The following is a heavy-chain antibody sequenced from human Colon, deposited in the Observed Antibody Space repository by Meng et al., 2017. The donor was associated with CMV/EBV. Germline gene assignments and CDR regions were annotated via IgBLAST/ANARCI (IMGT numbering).Heavy chain of an antibody. V-gene: IGHV3-11*01. CDR2: ISSSGTTI. J-gene: IGHJ6*02. Sequence: GESLKISCAASGFSFSDYYMNWIRQAPGEGLQWLSYISSSGTTIYFADSVKGRFTISRDNAKNSLYLQMNSLRAEDTAVYYCARGAAAAFGYGMDVWGQGTTVTVSS. CDR1: GFSFSDYY. CDR3: ARGAAAAFGYGMDV. D-gene: IGHD3-16*01.